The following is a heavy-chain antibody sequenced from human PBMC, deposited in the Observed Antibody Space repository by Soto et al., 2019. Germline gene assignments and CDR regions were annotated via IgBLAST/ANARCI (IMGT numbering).Heavy chain of an antibody. Sequence: QVQLVQSGAEVKKPGSSVKVSCKASGGSLSNYGISWVRQAPGQGLEWMGAIIPVFGTPNYAQMFQDRVTITADESTITVYMEVRSLTSEDTAVYYCARGDATKIVVTTYYAMDVWGQGTTVTVSS. CDR1: GGSLSNYG. CDR3: ARGDATKIVVTTYYAMDV. CDR2: IIPVFGTP. D-gene: IGHD3-22*01. V-gene: IGHV1-69*12. J-gene: IGHJ6*02.